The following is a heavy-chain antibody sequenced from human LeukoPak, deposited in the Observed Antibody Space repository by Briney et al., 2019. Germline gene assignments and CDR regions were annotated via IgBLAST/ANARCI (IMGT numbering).Heavy chain of an antibody. CDR1: GFTFSGYA. V-gene: IGHV3-23*01. J-gene: IGHJ4*02. Sequence: GGSLRLSCVASGFTFSGYAMNWVRQAPGKGLEWVSGISGSGAGTYYADSVKGRFTISRDNSKNTLYLQMKSLRADDTAVYYCAKMVREFYTISYYFDYWGQGTLVTVSS. CDR3: AKMVREFYTISYYFDY. CDR2: ISGSGAGT. D-gene: IGHD2-8*01.